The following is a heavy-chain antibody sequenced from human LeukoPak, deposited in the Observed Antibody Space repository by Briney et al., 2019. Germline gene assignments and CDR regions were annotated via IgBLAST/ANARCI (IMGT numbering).Heavy chain of an antibody. V-gene: IGHV4-59*12. J-gene: IGHJ4*02. CDR1: GGSISSYY. D-gene: IGHD2-21*02. CDR2: IYYSGST. Sequence: PSETLSLTCTVSGGSISSYYWSWIRQPPGKGLEWIGYIYYSGSTNYNPSLKSRVTISVDTSKNRFSLTLSSVTAADTAVYYCAKSRRWGLDYWGQGSLVTVSS. CDR3: AKSRRWGLDY.